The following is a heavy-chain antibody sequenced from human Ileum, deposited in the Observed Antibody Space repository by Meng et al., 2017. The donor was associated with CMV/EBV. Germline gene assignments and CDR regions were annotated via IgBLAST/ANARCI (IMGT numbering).Heavy chain of an antibody. CDR2: TTWNGGST. Sequence: CAASVCTLFQCGMSWVRPAPGKGLEYVPATTWNGGSTDYADSVKGRFTISRDNAKNSLYLQMNSLRAEDTALYYCARDIVDNEDGVWGQGTTVTVSS. J-gene: IGHJ6*02. CDR3: ARDIVDNEDGV. V-gene: IGHV3-20*04. D-gene: IGHD5-12*01. CDR1: VCTLFQCG.